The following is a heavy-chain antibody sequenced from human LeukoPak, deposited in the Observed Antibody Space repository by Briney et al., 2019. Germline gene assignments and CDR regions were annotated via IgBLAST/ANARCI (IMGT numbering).Heavy chain of an antibody. CDR3: ARGGEPRTHYYYYYYMDV. D-gene: IGHD3-10*01. CDR2: INHSGST. J-gene: IGHJ6*03. Sequence: SETLSLTCAVYGGSFSGYYWSWIRQPPGKGLEWIGEINHSGSTNYNPSPKSRVTISVDTSKNQFSLKLSSVTAADTAVYYCARGGEPRTHYYYYYYMDVWGKGTTVTVSS. CDR1: GGSFSGYY. V-gene: IGHV4-34*01.